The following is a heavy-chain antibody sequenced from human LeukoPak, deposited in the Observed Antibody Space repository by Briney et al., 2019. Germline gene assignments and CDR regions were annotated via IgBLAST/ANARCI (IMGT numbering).Heavy chain of an antibody. CDR2: ISSSGTAI. V-gene: IGHV3-48*03. CDR3: ARGVQYLNYFDY. J-gene: IGHJ4*02. D-gene: IGHD3-10*01. CDR1: GFTFSSCE. Sequence: GSLRLSCAASGFTFSSCEMNWVRQAPGKGLEWVSYISSSGTAIYYADSVKGRFTISRDSAKNSLYLEMNSLRAEDTAVYYCARGVQYLNYFDYWGQGTLVTVSS.